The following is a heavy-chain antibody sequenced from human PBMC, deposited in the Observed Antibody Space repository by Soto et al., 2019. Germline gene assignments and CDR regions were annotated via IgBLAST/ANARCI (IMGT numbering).Heavy chain of an antibody. Sequence: ASVKVSCKASGYTFTSYGISWVRQAPGQGLEWMGWISAYNGNTNYAQKLQGRVTMTTDTSTSTAYMELRSLRSDDTAVYYCARDYDFWSGYYTVISPYDYYHYGMDVWAQGTTVPGSS. CDR2: ISAYNGNT. CDR3: ARDYDFWSGYYTVISPYDYYHYGMDV. V-gene: IGHV1-18*01. CDR1: GYTFTSYG. J-gene: IGHJ6*02. D-gene: IGHD3-3*01.